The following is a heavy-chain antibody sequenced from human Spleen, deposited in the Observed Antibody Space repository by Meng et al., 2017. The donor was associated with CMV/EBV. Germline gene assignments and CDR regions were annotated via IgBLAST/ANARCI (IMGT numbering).Heavy chain of an antibody. CDR3: ARGGYDFWSGYYAY. Sequence: GESLKISCAASGFTLSSYSMNWVRQAPGKGLEWVSSISPTSNSIYYADSVKGRFTISRDNAKNTLYLQLNSLRAEDTAVYYCARGGYDFWSGYYAYWGQGTLVTVSS. V-gene: IGHV3-21*01. D-gene: IGHD3-3*01. CDR1: GFTLSSYS. CDR2: ISPTSNSI. J-gene: IGHJ4*02.